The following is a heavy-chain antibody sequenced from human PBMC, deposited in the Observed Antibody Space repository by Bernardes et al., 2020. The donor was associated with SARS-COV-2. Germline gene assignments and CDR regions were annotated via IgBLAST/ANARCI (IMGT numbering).Heavy chain of an antibody. V-gene: IGHV3-74*01. J-gene: IGHJ4*01. CDR2: LYTVGSGI. CDR3: ARGSGNYYFDY. CDR1: GFTFSSYW. D-gene: IGHD1-26*01. Sequence: GGSLRLSCAASGFTFSSYWMHWVRQVPGKGLDWVSLLYTVGSGITYADSVKGLFTISRDNAKNTLYLQMDSLRAEDTAVYYCARGSGNYYFDYWGHGTLVTVSS.